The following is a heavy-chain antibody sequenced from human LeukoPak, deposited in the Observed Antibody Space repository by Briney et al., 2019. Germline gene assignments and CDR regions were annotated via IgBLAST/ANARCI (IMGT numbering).Heavy chain of an antibody. Sequence: GGSLRLSCAASGFTFSNYAMHWVRQAPGKGLEWVAVISYDGSNKYYADSVKGRFTISRDNAKNTLYLQMNGLRAEDTAVYYCTRAYDSGTYSSFDYWGQGTLVTVTS. V-gene: IGHV3-30*04. CDR2: ISYDGSNK. D-gene: IGHD3-10*01. CDR3: TRAYDSGTYSSFDY. CDR1: GFTFSNYA. J-gene: IGHJ4*02.